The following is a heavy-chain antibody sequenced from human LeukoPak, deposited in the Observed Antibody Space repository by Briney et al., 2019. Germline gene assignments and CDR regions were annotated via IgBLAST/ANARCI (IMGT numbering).Heavy chain of an antibody. CDR1: GCTFTSYD. D-gene: IGHD2-2*02. Sequence: ASVKVSCKASGCTFTSYDINWVRQATGQGLEWMGWINPNSGGTNYAQKFQGRVTMTRDTSISTAYMELSRLRSDDTAVYYCARAGRTFIVVVPAAIRHWGQGTLVTVSS. CDR3: ARAGRTFIVVVPAAIRH. J-gene: IGHJ4*02. CDR2: INPNSGGT. V-gene: IGHV1-2*02.